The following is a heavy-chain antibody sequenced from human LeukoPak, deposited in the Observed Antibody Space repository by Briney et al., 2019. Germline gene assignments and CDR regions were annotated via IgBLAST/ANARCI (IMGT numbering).Heavy chain of an antibody. J-gene: IGHJ5*02. CDR3: ARHVGFITMVRGVINNNWFDP. V-gene: IGHV3-30*03. CDR1: GFTFSSYG. D-gene: IGHD3-10*01. CDR2: ISYDGSNK. Sequence: GRSLRLSCAASGFTFSSYGMHWVRQAPGKGLEWVAVISYDGSNKYYADSVKGRFTISRDNSKNTLYLQMNSLRAEDTAVYYCARHVGFITMVRGVINNNWFDPWGQGTLVTVSS.